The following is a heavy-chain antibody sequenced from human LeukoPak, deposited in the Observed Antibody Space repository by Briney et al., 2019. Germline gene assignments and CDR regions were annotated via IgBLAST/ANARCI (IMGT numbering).Heavy chain of an antibody. V-gene: IGHV3-30*18. D-gene: IGHD2-21*02. J-gene: IGHJ4*02. CDR1: GSTFSSYG. CDR2: ISYDGNNK. CDR3: AKDVAGDPTIDY. Sequence: GGSLRLSCAASGSTFSSYGMHWVRQAPGKGLEWVAVISYDGNNKYYADSVKGRFTISRDNSKNTLYLQMNSLRAEDTAVYYCAKDVAGDPTIDYWGQGTLVTVSS.